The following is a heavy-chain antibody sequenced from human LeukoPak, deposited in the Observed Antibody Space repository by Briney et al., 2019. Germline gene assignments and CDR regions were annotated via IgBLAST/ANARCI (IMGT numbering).Heavy chain of an antibody. CDR1: GGSISSYY. CDR2: IYYSGST. Sequence: PSETLSLTCTVSGGSISSYYWSWIRQPPGKGLEWIGYIYYSGSTNYNPSLKSRVTISVDTSKNQFSLKLSSVTAADTAVYYCARDRGYSGYDSPWFDPWGQGTLVTVS. CDR3: ARDRGYSGYDSPWFDP. J-gene: IGHJ5*02. V-gene: IGHV4-59*01. D-gene: IGHD5-12*01.